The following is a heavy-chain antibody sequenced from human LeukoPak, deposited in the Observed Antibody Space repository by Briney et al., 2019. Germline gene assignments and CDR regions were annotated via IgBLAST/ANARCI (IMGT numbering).Heavy chain of an antibody. CDR2: INPNSGGT. J-gene: IGHJ4*02. CDR3: ARASRSWGFDY. D-gene: IGHD6-13*01. V-gene: IGHV1-2*02. Sequence: ASVKVSCKASGYTFTGYYMHWVRQAPGQGLEWMGWINPNSGGTNYAQKFQGRVTMTRDMSTSTVYMELSSLRSEDTAVYYCARASRSWGFDYWGQGTLVTVSS. CDR1: GYTFTGYY.